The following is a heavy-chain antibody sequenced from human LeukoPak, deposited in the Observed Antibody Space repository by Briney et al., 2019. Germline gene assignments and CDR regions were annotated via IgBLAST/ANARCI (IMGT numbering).Heavy chain of an antibody. CDR1: GYTFTGYY. J-gene: IGHJ4*02. D-gene: IGHD4-23*01. CDR3: ARVSSGNPPY. CDR2: INPNSGGT. Sequence: ASVKVSCKASGYTFTGYYMHWVRQAPGQGLEWMGWINPNSGGTNYAQKFQGRVTITADKSTSTAYMELSSLRSEDTAVYYCARVSSGNPPYWGQGTLVTVSS. V-gene: IGHV1-2*02.